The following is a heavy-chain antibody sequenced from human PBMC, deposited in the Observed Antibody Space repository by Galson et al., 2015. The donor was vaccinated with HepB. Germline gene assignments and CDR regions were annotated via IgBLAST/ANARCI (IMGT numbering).Heavy chain of an antibody. J-gene: IGHJ6*02. CDR3: ARSDFAYFYGVDV. CDR2: INPDTGGS. D-gene: IGHD2-21*02. Sequence: SVKVSCKASGYTFTGYYIHWVRQAPGQGLEWMGRINPDTGGSKYAQKFQGRVTLTRDTSISTAYMEVSRLTSDDTAVYYCARSDFAYFYGVDVWGHGTSVTVSS. V-gene: IGHV1-2*06. CDR1: GYTFTGYY.